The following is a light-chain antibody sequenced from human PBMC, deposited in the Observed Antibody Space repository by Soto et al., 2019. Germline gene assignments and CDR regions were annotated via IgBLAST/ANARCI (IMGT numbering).Light chain of an antibody. CDR3: QQYNPYSPWT. Sequence: DIQMTQSPSTLSASVGDRVTITCRASQSITGWLAWFHQKPGKAPKLXXSKASSLQNGVPSRFSGSGSGTDLTLTISSLQPDDFATYYCQQYNPYSPWTFGQGTKVDI. J-gene: IGKJ1*01. CDR1: QSITGW. CDR2: KAS. V-gene: IGKV1-5*03.